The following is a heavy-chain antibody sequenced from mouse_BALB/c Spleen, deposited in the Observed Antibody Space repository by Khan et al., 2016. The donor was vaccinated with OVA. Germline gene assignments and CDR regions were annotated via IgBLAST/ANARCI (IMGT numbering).Heavy chain of an antibody. CDR1: GYTFTNYG. CDR3: ARVGDSGTMDY. Sequence: QIQLVQSGPELKKPGETVKISCKASGYTFTNYGMNWVKQAPGKGLKWMGFINTYTGEPTYADDFKGRFAFSLETSASTAYLQINNLKTEDTSTYFGARVGDSGTMDYWGQGTSVTVSS. CDR2: INTYTGEP. D-gene: IGHD3-3*01. J-gene: IGHJ4*01. V-gene: IGHV9-3-1*01.